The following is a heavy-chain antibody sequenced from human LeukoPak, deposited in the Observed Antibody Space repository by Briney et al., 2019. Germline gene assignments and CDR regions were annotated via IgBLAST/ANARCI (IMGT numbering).Heavy chain of an antibody. CDR2: IYYSGST. J-gene: IGHJ6*03. D-gene: IGHD3-3*01. CDR3: ARSSYYDFWSGYSPPYYCYYMDV. Sequence: PSETLSLTCTVSGGSISSCYWSWIRQPPGKGLEWIGYIYYSGSTNYNPSLKSRVTISVDTSKNQFSLKLSSVTAADTAVYYCARSSYYDFWSGYSPPYYCYYMDVWGKGTTVTVSS. V-gene: IGHV4-59*01. CDR1: GGSISSCY.